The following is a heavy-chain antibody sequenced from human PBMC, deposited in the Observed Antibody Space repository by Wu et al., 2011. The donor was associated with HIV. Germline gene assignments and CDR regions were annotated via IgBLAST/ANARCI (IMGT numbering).Heavy chain of an antibody. CDR2: INPNSGET. V-gene: IGHV1-2*02. J-gene: IGHJ4*02. CDR3: ARGWGTAVAGTSADY. D-gene: IGHD6-19*01. Sequence: QVQLVQSGAEVRKPGASVKISCKASGYTFTGYYFHWVRQAPGQGLEWMGWINPNSGETKSAQKFQGRVTLTRDTSTNTAYMELSSLTSDDTAVYYCARGWGTAVAGTSADYWGQGTLVTVSS. CDR1: GYTFTGYY.